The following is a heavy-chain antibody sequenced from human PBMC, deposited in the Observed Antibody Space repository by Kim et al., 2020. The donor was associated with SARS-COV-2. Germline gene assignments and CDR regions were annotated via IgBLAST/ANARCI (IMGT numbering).Heavy chain of an antibody. J-gene: IGHJ4*02. D-gene: IGHD2-8*01. CDR3: ARTKGWQVMVD. CDR1: GFTFSDYW. CDR2: INTDGSTT. V-gene: IGHV3-74*01. Sequence: GGSLRLSCAASGFTFSDYWLNWVRQAPGKGLVWVSRINTDGSTTTYADSVKGRFTISRDNAKNTLYLQMNSLRAEDTAVYYCARTKGWQVMVDWGQGTLVTVSS.